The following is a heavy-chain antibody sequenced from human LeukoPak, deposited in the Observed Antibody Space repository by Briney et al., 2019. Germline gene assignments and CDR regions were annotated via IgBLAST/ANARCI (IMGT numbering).Heavy chain of an antibody. Sequence: GASVKVSCKASGYTFTCYYIHWVRQAPGQGLEWVGWINPNSGGTNYAQKFQGRVTMTRDTSISTAYMELSRLRSDDTALYYCARGVAGTYYYYYMDVWGKGTTVTVSS. CDR1: GYTFTCYY. CDR2: INPNSGGT. D-gene: IGHD6-19*01. CDR3: ARGVAGTYYYYYMDV. J-gene: IGHJ6*03. V-gene: IGHV1-2*02.